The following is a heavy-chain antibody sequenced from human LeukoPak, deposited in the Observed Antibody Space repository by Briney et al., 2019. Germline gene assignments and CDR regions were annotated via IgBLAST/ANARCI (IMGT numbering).Heavy chain of an antibody. CDR2: IYYSGST. J-gene: IGHJ4*02. D-gene: IGHD3-3*01. CDR1: GGSISSGGYY. CDR3: ARRVYDFWSGYPFDY. V-gene: IGHV4-31*03. Sequence: SETLSLTCTVSGGSISSGGYYWSWIRQHPGKGLEWIGYIYYSGSTYYNPSLKSRVTISVDTSKNQFSLKLSSVTAADTAVYYCARRVYDFWSGYPFDYWGQGTLVTVSS.